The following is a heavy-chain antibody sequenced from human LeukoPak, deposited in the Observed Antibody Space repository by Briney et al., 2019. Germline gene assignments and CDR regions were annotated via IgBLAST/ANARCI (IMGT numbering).Heavy chain of an antibody. CDR1: GFAFSTYS. D-gene: IGHD1-14*01. CDR2: ISSSSSTI. J-gene: IGHJ4*02. Sequence: GGSLRLSCAASGFAFSTYSMNSVRQSPGKGLEWLSYISSSSSTIYYADSVKGRFTISRDNAKNSLYLQMNSLRAEDTAVYYCATQTVAGGYWGQGTLVTVSS. V-gene: IGHV3-48*01. CDR3: ATQTVAGGY.